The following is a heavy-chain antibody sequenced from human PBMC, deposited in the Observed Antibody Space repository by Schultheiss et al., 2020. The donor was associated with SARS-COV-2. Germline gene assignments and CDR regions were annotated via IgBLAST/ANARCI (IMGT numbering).Heavy chain of an antibody. CDR2: ISSSSSTI. V-gene: IGHV3-48*02. J-gene: IGHJ4*02. CDR3: ARDQSYSDNSGYRMI. D-gene: IGHD3-22*01. CDR1: GFIFSSYA. Sequence: GGSLRLSCAASGFIFSSYAMSWVRQAPGKGLEWVSYISSSSSTIYYADSVKGRFTISRDNAKNSLYLQMNSLRDEDTAVYYCARDQSYSDNSGYRMIWGQGTLVTVSS.